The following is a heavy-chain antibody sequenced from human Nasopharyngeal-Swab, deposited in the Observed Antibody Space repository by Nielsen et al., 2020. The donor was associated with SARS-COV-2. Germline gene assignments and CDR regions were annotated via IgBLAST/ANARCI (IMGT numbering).Heavy chain of an antibody. CDR2: ISHNGIT. Sequence: SETLSLTCAVSGGSFSGFYWSWVRQPPGKGLEWIGEISHNGITVYNPSLESRVVMSVDTSQNHFSLRLNSVSAADTAVYYCARGAYGDYLLYYFDYWGQGTPVTVSS. J-gene: IGHJ4*02. CDR3: ARGAYGDYLLYYFDY. V-gene: IGHV4-34*01. D-gene: IGHD4-17*01. CDR1: GGSFSGFY.